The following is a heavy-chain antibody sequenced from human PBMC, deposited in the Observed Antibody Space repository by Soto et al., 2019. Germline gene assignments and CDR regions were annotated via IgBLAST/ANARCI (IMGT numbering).Heavy chain of an antibody. CDR3: AKAGFGSGSYDFNY. Sequence: GGSLRLSCAASGVTFHNYAMHWVRQAPGKGLEWVSGISGNSGNIGYADSVKGRFTISRDNAKNSLYLQMNSLSPEDTALYHCAKAGFGSGSYDFNYWGQGTLVTVSS. CDR2: ISGNSGNI. D-gene: IGHD3-10*01. J-gene: IGHJ4*02. CDR1: GVTFHNYA. V-gene: IGHV3-9*01.